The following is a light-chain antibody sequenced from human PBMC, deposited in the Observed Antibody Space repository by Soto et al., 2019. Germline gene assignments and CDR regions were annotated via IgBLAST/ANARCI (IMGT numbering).Light chain of an antibody. CDR3: RHYNNWPPWT. CDR1: QSVSSN. CDR2: GAS. J-gene: IGKJ1*01. V-gene: IGKV3-15*01. Sequence: EIVMTQSPATLSVSLGERATLSCRASQSVSSNLAWYQQKPGQAPRLLIYGASTRATGIPARFSGSGSGTEFTLTISSLQSEDFAVYYCRHYNNWPPWTFGQGTKVEI.